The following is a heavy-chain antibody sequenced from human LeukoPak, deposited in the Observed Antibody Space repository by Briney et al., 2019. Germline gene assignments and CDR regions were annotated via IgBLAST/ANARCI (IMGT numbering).Heavy chain of an antibody. CDR3: ARQGGATPGY. D-gene: IGHD1-26*01. CDR1: GYRFTSYW. Sequence: GEALKISCKGSGYRFTSYWISWGRQMPGRGLEWMGRIDPSDSYTNYSPSFEGHVTISADRSTNTAYLQWSSLKASDTAMYYCARQGGATPGYWGQGTLVTVSS. CDR2: IDPSDSYT. J-gene: IGHJ4*02. V-gene: IGHV5-10-1*01.